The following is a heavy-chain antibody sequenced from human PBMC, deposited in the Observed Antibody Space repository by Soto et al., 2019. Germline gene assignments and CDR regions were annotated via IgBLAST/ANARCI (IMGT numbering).Heavy chain of an antibody. D-gene: IGHD7-27*01. J-gene: IGHJ6*02. CDR3: AKWGLSGHGMDP. CDR1: GFTLSSYG. CDR2: TSYDGSKK. Sequence: QVQLVESGGGVVQPGRSLRLSCAASGFTLSSYGMHWVRQAPGKGLEWVAGTSYDGSKKYYADSVKGRFTISKDNSKNTVYLQMNSMRAEDTAVYYCAKWGLSGHGMDPWGQGTTVTVSS. V-gene: IGHV3-30*18.